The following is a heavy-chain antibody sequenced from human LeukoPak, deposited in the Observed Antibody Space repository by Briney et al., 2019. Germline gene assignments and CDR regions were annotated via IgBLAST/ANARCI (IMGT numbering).Heavy chain of an antibody. CDR2: IYPGDSDT. D-gene: IGHD3-22*01. V-gene: IGHV5-51*01. CDR3: ARSVVVGDFDY. Sequence: GESLQISCKGSGCGFTSYWIGRVRRMPGKGVEWMGIIYPGDSDTRYSPSFQGQVTISADKSITTAYLQWSSLKASDSAMYYCARSVVVGDFDYWGQGTLVTVSS. CDR1: GCGFTSYW. J-gene: IGHJ4*02.